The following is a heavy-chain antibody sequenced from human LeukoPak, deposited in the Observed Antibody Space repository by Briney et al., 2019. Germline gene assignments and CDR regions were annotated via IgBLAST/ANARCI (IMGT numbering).Heavy chain of an antibody. CDR2: IIPMFGTA. Sequence: SVKVSCKASGGTFRSYAISWVRQAPGQGLEWMGGIIPMFGTAKYAQKVQGRVTMSTDESTSTAYMELSSLRSEDTAVYYCARQGGITVFGMAQPGGAFDIWGQGTMVTVSS. CDR3: ARQGGITVFGMAQPGGAFDI. J-gene: IGHJ3*02. V-gene: IGHV1-69*05. D-gene: IGHD3-3*01. CDR1: GGTFRSYA.